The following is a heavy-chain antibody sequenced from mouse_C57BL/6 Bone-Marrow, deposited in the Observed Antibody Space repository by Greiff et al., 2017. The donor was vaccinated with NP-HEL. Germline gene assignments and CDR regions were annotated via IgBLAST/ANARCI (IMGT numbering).Heavy chain of an antibody. V-gene: IGHV1-62-2*01. Sequence: QVQLQQSGAELVKPGASVKLSCKASGYTFTEYTIHWVKQRSGQGLEWIGWFYPGSGSIKYNEKFKDKATLTADKSSSTVYMELSRLTSEDSAVYFCARHAHLLWLRREGSWFAYWGQGTLVTVSA. J-gene: IGHJ3*01. D-gene: IGHD2-2*01. CDR1: GYTFTEYT. CDR3: ARHAHLLWLRREGSWFAY. CDR2: FYPGSGSI.